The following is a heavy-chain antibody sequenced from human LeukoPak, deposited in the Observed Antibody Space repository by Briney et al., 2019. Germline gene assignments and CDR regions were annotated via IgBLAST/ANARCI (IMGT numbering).Heavy chain of an antibody. Sequence: SETLSLTCTVSGGSFSTYYWSWIRQPPGKGLEWIGYIYYSGSTNYNPSLKSRVTISVDTSKKQFSLKLSSVTAADTAVYYCASSPPDAASAFDYWGQGTLVTVSS. V-gene: IGHV4-59*08. D-gene: IGHD6-25*01. J-gene: IGHJ4*02. CDR2: IYYSGST. CDR3: ASSPPDAASAFDY. CDR1: GGSFSTYY.